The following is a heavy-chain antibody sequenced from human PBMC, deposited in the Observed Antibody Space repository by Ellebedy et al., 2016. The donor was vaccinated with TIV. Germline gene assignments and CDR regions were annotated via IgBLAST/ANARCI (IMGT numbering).Heavy chain of an antibody. J-gene: IGHJ6*02. CDR3: TTGYSSSWEGYKGMDV. Sequence: GESLKISCATSGFTFSGYWMSWVRQAPGKGLEWVGFIRSKAYGGTTVYAASVKVRFSISRDDPKNIAYLQMNSLRTEDTAGYYCTTGYSSSWEGYKGMDVWGQGTTVTVS. D-gene: IGHD6-13*01. V-gene: IGHV3-49*04. CDR2: IRSKAYGGTT. CDR1: GFTFSGYW.